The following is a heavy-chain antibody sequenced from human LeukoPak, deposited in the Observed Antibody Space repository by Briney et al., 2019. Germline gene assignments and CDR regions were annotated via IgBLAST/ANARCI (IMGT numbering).Heavy chain of an antibody. Sequence: NPSETLSLTCTVSGGSISSYYWSWIRQTPGKGLEWIGYIYDSGSTNYNPSLKSRVTISVDTSKNQFSLKLSSVTAADTAVYHCARGGSGYDSFYYYGMDVWGQGTTVTVSS. V-gene: IGHV4-59*01. CDR3: ARGGSGYDSFYYYGMDV. J-gene: IGHJ6*02. D-gene: IGHD5-12*01. CDR1: GGSISSYY. CDR2: IYDSGST.